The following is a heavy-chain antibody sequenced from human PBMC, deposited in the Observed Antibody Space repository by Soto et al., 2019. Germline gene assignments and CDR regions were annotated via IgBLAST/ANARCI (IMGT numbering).Heavy chain of an antibody. V-gene: IGHV3-23*01. CDR3: AKDWGWQLTGGYFDY. J-gene: IGHJ4*02. D-gene: IGHD6-19*01. CDR1: GFTFSPYY. CDR2: VSASGLNT. Sequence: GGSLRLSCASSGFTFSPYYMSWVRQAPGKGLEWVSGVSASGLNTDYADSVKGRFTISRDNSKNTLYLQVNSLRAEDTAVYYCAKDWGWQLTGGYFDYWGQGTLVTVSS.